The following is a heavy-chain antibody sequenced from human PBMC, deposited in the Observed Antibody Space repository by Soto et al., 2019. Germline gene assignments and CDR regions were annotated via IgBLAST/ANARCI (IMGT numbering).Heavy chain of an antibody. Sequence: ESGGGVVQPGRSLRLSCAASGFTFSSYGMHWVRQAPGKGLEWVAVISDDGSNKYYADSLKGRFTISRDNSKNTLYLQMNSLRAEDTAAYYCAKEWVYDTSGWSFDYWGQGTLVTVSS. CDR3: AKEWVYDTSGWSFDY. D-gene: IGHD3-22*01. J-gene: IGHJ4*02. CDR1: GFTFSSYG. CDR2: ISDDGSNK. V-gene: IGHV3-30*18.